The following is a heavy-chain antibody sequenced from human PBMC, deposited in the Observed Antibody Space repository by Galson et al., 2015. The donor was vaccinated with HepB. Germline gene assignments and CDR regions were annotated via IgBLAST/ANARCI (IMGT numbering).Heavy chain of an antibody. CDR3: ARALGSSWSYSQH. J-gene: IGHJ1*01. D-gene: IGHD6-13*01. CDR2: IIPILGIA. V-gene: IGHV1-69*02. CDR1: GDTATSYS. Sequence: SVKVSCKASGDTATSYSITWVRQAPGQGLEWMGRIIPILGIANSVQKFEGRITITADKSTNTAYMELSSLTYEDTAVYYCARALGSSWSYSQHWGQGTLVTVSS.